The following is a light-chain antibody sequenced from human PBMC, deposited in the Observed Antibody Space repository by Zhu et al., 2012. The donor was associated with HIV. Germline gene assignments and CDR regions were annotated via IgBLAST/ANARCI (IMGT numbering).Light chain of an antibody. Sequence: EIVLTQSPGTLSLSPGERATLSCRSNQSVSTTYLAWYQQKHGQPPRLLMYETATRAAGTPDRFSGSGFGTDFTLTISRLEPEDFAVYYCQQYSSSPSWTFGQGTKVEIK. CDR1: QSVSTTY. CDR3: QQYSSSPSWT. CDR2: ETA. J-gene: IGKJ1*01. V-gene: IGKV3-20*01.